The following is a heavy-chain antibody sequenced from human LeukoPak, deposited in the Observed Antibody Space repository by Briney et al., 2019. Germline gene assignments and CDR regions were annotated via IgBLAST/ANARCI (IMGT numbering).Heavy chain of an antibody. D-gene: IGHD2-21*02. Sequence: PGGSLRLSCAASGFTFSSYGMHLVRQAPGKGLEWVAVISYDGSNKYYADSVKGRFTISRDNSKNTLYLQMNSLRAEDTAVYYCAKAGGNSADFDYWGQGTLVTVSS. CDR1: GFTFSSYG. V-gene: IGHV3-30*18. CDR2: ISYDGSNK. CDR3: AKAGGNSADFDY. J-gene: IGHJ4*02.